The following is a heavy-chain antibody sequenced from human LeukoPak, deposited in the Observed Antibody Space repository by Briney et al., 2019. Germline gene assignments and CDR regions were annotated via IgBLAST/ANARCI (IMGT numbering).Heavy chain of an antibody. CDR2: MNPNSGNT. CDR3: ARVVPHCSGGSCYAPRTTALDY. V-gene: IGHV1-8*01. CDR1: GYTFTSYD. Sequence: ASVKVSCKASGYTFTSYDINWVRQATGQGLEWMGWMNPNSGNTGYAQKFQGRVTMTRNTSISTAYMELSSLRSEDTAVYYCARVVPHCSGGSCYAPRTTALDYWGQGTLVTVSS. J-gene: IGHJ4*02. D-gene: IGHD2-15*01.